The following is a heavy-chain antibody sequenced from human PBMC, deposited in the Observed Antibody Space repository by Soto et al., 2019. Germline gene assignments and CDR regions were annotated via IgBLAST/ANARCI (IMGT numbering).Heavy chain of an antibody. CDR1: GDSLNISHW. V-gene: IGHV4-4*02. CDR3: ARGGGYDSFDF. Sequence: SETMSLTCAVSGDSLNISHWWNWVRQPPGKGLEWIGQLSHSGSTNYNPSLTSRVNKSVDKSTNHISLKLTSVTAADNAVYYCARGGGYDSFDFWGQGIQVTVSS. CDR2: LSHSGST. J-gene: IGHJ4*02. D-gene: IGHD2-15*01.